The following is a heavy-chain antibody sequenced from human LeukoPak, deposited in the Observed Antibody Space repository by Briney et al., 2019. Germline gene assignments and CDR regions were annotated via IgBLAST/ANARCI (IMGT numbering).Heavy chain of an antibody. J-gene: IGHJ4*02. CDR1: GGXISSYF. CDR3: ARGDDYKSTLFDY. CDR2: ISYSGST. V-gene: IGHV4-59*01. Sequence: SETLSLTCTVSGGXISSYFCNWIRQPPGKGLEWIGYISYSGSTNYNPSLKSRVTISIDTSKNQFSLKLSSATAADTAVYYCARGDDYKSTLFDYWGQGTLVTVSS. D-gene: IGHD5-12*01.